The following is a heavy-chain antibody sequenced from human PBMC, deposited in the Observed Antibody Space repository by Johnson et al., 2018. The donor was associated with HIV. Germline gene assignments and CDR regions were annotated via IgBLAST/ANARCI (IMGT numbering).Heavy chain of an antibody. Sequence: EVQLVESGGGLVQPGGSLRLSCAASGFTFSSYDMHWVRQATGKGLEWVSAIGTAGDTYYPGSVKGRFTISRENAKNSLYLQMNSLRAGETAVYYCAKDWGIAAAGTDAFDIWGQGTMVTVSS. CDR3: AKDWGIAAAGTDAFDI. CDR2: IGTAGDT. D-gene: IGHD6-13*01. J-gene: IGHJ3*02. CDR1: GFTFSSYD. V-gene: IGHV3-13*01.